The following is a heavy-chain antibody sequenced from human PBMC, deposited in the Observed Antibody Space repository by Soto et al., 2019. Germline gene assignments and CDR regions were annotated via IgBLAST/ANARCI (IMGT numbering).Heavy chain of an antibody. Sequence: PSETLSLTCAVSGGSISSSNWWSWVRQPPGKGLEWIGEIYHSGSTNYNPSLQNRVTISIDTSKNQVSLKVNSVTAADTAVYYCARDHPHSYGVYYFDYWGQGTPVTVSS. D-gene: IGHD5-18*01. CDR1: GGSISSSNW. V-gene: IGHV4-4*02. J-gene: IGHJ4*02. CDR2: IYHSGST. CDR3: ARDHPHSYGVYYFDY.